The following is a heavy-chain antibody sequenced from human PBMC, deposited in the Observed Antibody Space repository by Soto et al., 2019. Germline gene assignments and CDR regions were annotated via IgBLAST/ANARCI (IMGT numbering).Heavy chain of an antibody. CDR2: VSYDGSVT. J-gene: IGHJ4*02. CDR1: GFIFSNYG. Sequence: GGSLRLSCAASGFIFSNYGIHWVRQAPGKGLEWVAVVSYDGSVTYYVDSVKGRFTVSRDNSQNTAYLHMTSLRPEDTAVYYCAKNNPDSGNSYNRFDSWGQGAQVTVSS. D-gene: IGHD3-10*01. CDR3: AKNNPDSGNSYNRFDS. V-gene: IGHV3-30*18.